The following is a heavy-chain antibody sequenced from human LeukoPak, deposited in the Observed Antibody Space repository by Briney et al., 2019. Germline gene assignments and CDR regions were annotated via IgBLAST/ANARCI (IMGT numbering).Heavy chain of an antibody. CDR2: ISPDGSGS. V-gene: IGHV3-74*01. D-gene: IGHD1-1*01. Sequence: GSLRLSCAASGFTFSTYWMHWVRQAPGKGLVWVSRISPDGSGSTYADSVKGRFTISRDNSKNTLYLQMNSLRADDTAVYYCARGGLDPVDYWAQGTLVTVSS. CDR1: GFTFSTYW. CDR3: ARGGLDPVDY. J-gene: IGHJ4*02.